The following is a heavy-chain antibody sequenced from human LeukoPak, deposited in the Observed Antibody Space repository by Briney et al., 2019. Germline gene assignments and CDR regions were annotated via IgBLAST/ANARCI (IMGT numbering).Heavy chain of an antibody. CDR1: GYPISSGYY. J-gene: IGHJ5*02. CDR3: ARLQYDYVWGSYRYNWFDP. CDR2: MFHSGSA. V-gene: IGHV4-38-2*02. Sequence: SETLSLTCTVSGYPISSGYYWAWIRQSPGKGLEWIGSMFHSGSAYDNPSLKSRVTISIDTSKNQFSLKLSSVTAADTAVYYCARLQYDYVWGSYRYNWFDPWGQGTLVTVSS. D-gene: IGHD3-16*02.